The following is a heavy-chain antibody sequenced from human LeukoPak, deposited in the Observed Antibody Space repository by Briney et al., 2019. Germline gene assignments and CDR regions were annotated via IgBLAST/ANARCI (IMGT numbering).Heavy chain of an antibody. D-gene: IGHD3-22*01. CDR1: GFSFSMFW. CDR2: INQDGSDK. CDR3: LREETIVVIREPPP. V-gene: IGHV3-7*01. J-gene: IGHJ4*02. Sequence: GGSLRLSCGASGFSFSMFWMTWVRQAPGKGLEWVANINQDGSDKYYVDSVKGRFTISRDNAKKPLYLQMNSLRAEDTAIYYCLREETIVVIREPPPRGQGTLVTVSS.